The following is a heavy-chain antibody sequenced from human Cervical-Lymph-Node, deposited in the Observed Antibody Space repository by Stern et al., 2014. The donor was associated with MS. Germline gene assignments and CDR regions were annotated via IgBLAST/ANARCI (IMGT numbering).Heavy chain of an antibody. D-gene: IGHD3-10*01. J-gene: IGHJ4*02. V-gene: IGHV1-58*02. CDR1: RFSFPGSA. Sequence: QLVESGPEVKKPGASVKVSCKASRFSFPGSAIQWVRQARGQRLEWIGWIVVASGKAEYGQNFQERVTITGDRSTNTAYMELTSLTFEDTAVYYCASGRADYPLYWGQGTLVTVSS. CDR2: IVVASGKA. CDR3: ASGRADYPLY.